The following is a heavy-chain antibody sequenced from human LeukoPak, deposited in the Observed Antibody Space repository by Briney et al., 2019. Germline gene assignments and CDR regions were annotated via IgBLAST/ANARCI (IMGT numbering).Heavy chain of an antibody. D-gene: IGHD3-10*01. J-gene: IGHJ4*02. CDR1: GYTFTTYG. CDR2: ISTYNGDT. Sequence: ASVKVSCKASGYTFTTYGISWVRRAPGQGLEWMGWISTYNGDTNYAQKLQGRVTMTADTSTSTTYMELSSLRSEDTAVYYCARSFGSGSYSVVGYWGQGTLVTVSS. V-gene: IGHV1-18*01. CDR3: ARSFGSGSYSVVGY.